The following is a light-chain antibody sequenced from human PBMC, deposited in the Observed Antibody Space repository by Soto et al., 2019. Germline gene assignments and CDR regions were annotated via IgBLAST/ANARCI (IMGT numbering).Light chain of an antibody. J-gene: IGKJ5*01. CDR3: QQCSDWPLIT. CDR1: QSVSSY. Sequence: EIVVTQSPATLSVSPGERATLSCRASQSVSSYLAWYQQKPGLAPRLLIYGASTRATGVPARFSGSGSGTEFTLTISSLQSEDFAVYYCQQCSDWPLITFGQGTRLE. V-gene: IGKV3-15*01. CDR2: GAS.